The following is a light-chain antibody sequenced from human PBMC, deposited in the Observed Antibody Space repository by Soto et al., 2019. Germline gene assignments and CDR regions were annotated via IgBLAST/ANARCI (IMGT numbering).Light chain of an antibody. V-gene: IGLV2-14*01. CDR3: SSYTSSSTLV. CDR2: DVS. Sequence: LTQPASVSGSPGQSITISCTGTSSDVGGYNYVSWYQQHPGKAPKLMIYDVSNRPSGVSNRFSGSKSGNTASLTISGLQAEDDADYYCSSYTSSSTLVFETGPKAT. J-gene: IGLJ1*01. CDR1: SSDVGGYNY.